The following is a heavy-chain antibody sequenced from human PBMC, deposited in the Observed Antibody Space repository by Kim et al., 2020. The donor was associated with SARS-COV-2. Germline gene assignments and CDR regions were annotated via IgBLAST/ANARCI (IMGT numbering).Heavy chain of an antibody. CDR3: ASLGYYYGSGSYLDWFDP. CDR2: INAGNGNT. Sequence: ASVKVSCKASGYTFTSYAMHWVRQAPGQRLEWMGWINAGNGNTKYSQKFQGRVTITRDTSASTAYMELSSLRSEDTAVYYCASLGYYYGSGSYLDWFDPWGQGTLVTVSS. CDR1: GYTFTSYA. V-gene: IGHV1-3*01. D-gene: IGHD3-10*01. J-gene: IGHJ5*02.